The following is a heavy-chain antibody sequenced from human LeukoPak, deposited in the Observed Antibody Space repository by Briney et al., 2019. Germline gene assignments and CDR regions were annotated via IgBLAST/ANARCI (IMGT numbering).Heavy chain of an antibody. V-gene: IGHV3-72*01. CDR2: TRNKANSYTT. CDR1: GFTFSDHY. Sequence: GGSLRLSCATSGFTFSDHYMDWVRQAPGKGLEWVGRTRNKANSYTTEYAASVKGRFTVSRDDPKNSLYLQMNSLKTEDTAVYYCTRVLGGSYHGGFDYWGQGTLATVSS. J-gene: IGHJ4*02. CDR3: TRVLGGSYHGGFDY. D-gene: IGHD1-26*01.